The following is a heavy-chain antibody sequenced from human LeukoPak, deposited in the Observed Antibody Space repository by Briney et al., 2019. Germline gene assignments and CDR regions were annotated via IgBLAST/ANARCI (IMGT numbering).Heavy chain of an antibody. Sequence: GRSLRLSCVASGFTFTHYAMHWVRQTPGKGPEWVAVIFYDGTIQYYSDSVRGRLIVSRDNPKNTLYLQMNSLRAEDTAVYYCARDPRGPAGYDSPARDTFDYWGQGTLVTVSS. CDR2: IFYDGTIQ. CDR3: ARDPRGPAGYDSPARDTFDY. V-gene: IGHV3-30*03. D-gene: IGHD3-22*01. J-gene: IGHJ4*02. CDR1: GFTFTHYA.